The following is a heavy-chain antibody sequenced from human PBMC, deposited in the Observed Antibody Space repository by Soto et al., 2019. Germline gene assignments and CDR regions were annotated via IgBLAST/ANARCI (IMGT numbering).Heavy chain of an antibody. CDR1: GYTFITYG. D-gene: IGHD3-22*01. CDR2: ISTYNGNT. V-gene: IGHV1-18*01. J-gene: IGHJ4*02. CDR3: ARGPTDYYDNSANYFLDY. Sequence: QVQLVQSGAEVKKPGASVKVSCKASGYTFITYGVSWVRQARGQGLDWLGWISTYNGNTRYAERRQGRVTMTTDTTTNTAYLELRNLRSDDTAVYYCARGPTDYYDNSANYFLDYWGQGTLVTVSS.